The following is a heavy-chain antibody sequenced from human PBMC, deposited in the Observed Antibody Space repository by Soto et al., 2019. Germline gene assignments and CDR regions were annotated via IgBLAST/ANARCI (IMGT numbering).Heavy chain of an antibody. D-gene: IGHD3-10*01. CDR1: GFTFSSYA. CDR2: ISYDGSNK. V-gene: IGHV3-30-3*01. Sequence: QVQLVESGGGVVQPGRSLRLSCAASGFTFSSYAMHWVRQAPGKGLEWVAVISYDGSNKYYADSVKGRFTISRDNSKNTLYLQMNSLRAEDTAVYYCAREPPVVRGGFDYWGQGTLVTVSS. J-gene: IGHJ4*02. CDR3: AREPPVVRGGFDY.